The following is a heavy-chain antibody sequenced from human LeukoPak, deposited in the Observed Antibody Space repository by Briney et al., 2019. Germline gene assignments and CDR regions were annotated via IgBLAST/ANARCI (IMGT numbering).Heavy chain of an antibody. V-gene: IGHV4-31*03. CDR2: IYYSGST. CDR3: ASSLIRFGELLYPDAFDI. J-gene: IGHJ3*02. CDR1: GGSISSGGYY. D-gene: IGHD3-10*01. Sequence: TLSLTCTVSGGSISSGGYYWSWIRQHPGKGLEWIGYIYYSGSTYYNPSLKSRVTISVDTSKNQFSLKLSSVTAADTAVYYCASSLIRFGELLYPDAFDIWGQGTMVTVSS.